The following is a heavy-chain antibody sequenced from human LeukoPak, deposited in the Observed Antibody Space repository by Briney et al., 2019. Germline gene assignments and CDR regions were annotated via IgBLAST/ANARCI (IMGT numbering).Heavy chain of an antibody. CDR1: GGTFSSYA. CDR2: IIPIFGTA. V-gene: IGHV1-69*13. J-gene: IGHJ4*02. CDR3: ARLKDSYGYRRFDY. Sequence: ASVKVSCKASGGTFSSYAISWVRQAPGQGLEWMGGIIPIFGTANYAQKFQGRVTITADESTSTAYMELGSLRSEDTAVYYCARLKDSYGYRRFDYWGQGTLVTVSS. D-gene: IGHD5-18*01.